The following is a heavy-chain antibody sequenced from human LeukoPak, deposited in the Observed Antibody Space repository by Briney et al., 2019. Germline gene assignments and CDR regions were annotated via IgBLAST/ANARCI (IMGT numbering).Heavy chain of an antibody. CDR2: IRYDGNNI. J-gene: IGHJ4*02. Sequence: QPGGSLRLSCAASGFTFSTYGMHWVRQAPGKGLEWVAFIRYDGNNIYYADSVKGRFTISRDTSKNTLYLQMNSLRGEDTAVYYCAKGGRPSAPGGYQIDYWGQGTLVTVSS. D-gene: IGHD5-18*01. CDR1: GFTFSTYG. CDR3: AKGGRPSAPGGYQIDY. V-gene: IGHV3-30*02.